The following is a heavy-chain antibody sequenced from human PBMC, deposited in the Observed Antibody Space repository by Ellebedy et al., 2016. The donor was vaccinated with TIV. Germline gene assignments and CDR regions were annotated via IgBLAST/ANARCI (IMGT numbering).Heavy chain of an antibody. J-gene: IGHJ4*02. CDR2: IKEDGSEK. Sequence: GGSLRLSXAASGFTFSSYWMSWVRQAPGKGLEWVANIKEDGSEKYYVDSVKGRFTISRDNAKNPVYLQMNSLRAEDTAVYYCARYESASLVIEYWGQGTLVTVSS. CDR1: GFTFSSYW. D-gene: IGHD4-23*01. V-gene: IGHV3-7*01. CDR3: ARYESASLVIEY.